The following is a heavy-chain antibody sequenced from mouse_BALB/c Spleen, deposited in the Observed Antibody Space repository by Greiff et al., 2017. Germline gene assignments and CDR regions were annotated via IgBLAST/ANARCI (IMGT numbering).Heavy chain of an antibody. CDR2: ISYSGST. CDR3: ARYGYYGSSPHWYFDV. CDR1: GDSITSGY. D-gene: IGHD1-1*01. V-gene: IGHV3-8*02. Sequence: EVKLKESGPSLVKPSQTLSLTCSVTGDSITSGYWNWIRKFPGNKLEYMGYISYSGSTYYNPSLKSRISITRDTSKNQYYLQLNSVTTEDTATYYCARYGYYGSSPHWYFDVWGAGTTVTVSS. J-gene: IGHJ1*01.